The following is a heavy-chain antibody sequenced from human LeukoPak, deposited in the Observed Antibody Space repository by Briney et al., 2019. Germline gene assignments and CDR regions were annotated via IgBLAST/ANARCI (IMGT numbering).Heavy chain of an antibody. Sequence: GGSLRLSCAVSGFTFSNEAMGWVRQLPGGGLEWVSTISPAGGTTYYAESMKGRFTISRDNSKSTLYLQMNSLRAEDTAVYYCARGGYYYDSSGYLFGGDYFDYWGQGTLVTVSS. CDR3: ARGGYYYDSSGYLFGGDYFDY. D-gene: IGHD3-22*01. CDR1: GFTFSNEA. J-gene: IGHJ4*02. V-gene: IGHV3-23*01. CDR2: ISPAGGTT.